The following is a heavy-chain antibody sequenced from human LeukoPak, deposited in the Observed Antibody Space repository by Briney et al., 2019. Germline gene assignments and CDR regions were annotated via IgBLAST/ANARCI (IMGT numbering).Heavy chain of an antibody. Sequence: GGSLRLSCAASGFTFSSYAMSWVRQAPGKGLEWVSGISGSGGSTYYADSVKGRFTISRDNSKNTLYLQMNSLRAEDTAVYYCAKRTVASLSLFIDYWGQGTLVTVSS. D-gene: IGHD5-12*01. CDR3: AKRTVASLSLFIDY. J-gene: IGHJ4*02. V-gene: IGHV3-23*01. CDR2: ISGSGGST. CDR1: GFTFSSYA.